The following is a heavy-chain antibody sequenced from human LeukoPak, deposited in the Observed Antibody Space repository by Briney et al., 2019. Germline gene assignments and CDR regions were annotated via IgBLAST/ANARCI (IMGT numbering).Heavy chain of an antibody. CDR3: AREPPYYDSSGLYYYYGMDV. CDR2: INSDGSST. D-gene: IGHD3-22*01. V-gene: IGHV3-74*01. Sequence: GGSLRLSCAASGFTFSSYWMHWVRQAPGKGLVWVSRINSDGSSTSYADSVKGRFTISRDNAKNTLYLQMNSLRAEDTAVYYCAREPPYYDSSGLYYYYGMDVWGQGPTVTVSS. CDR1: GFTFSSYW. J-gene: IGHJ6*02.